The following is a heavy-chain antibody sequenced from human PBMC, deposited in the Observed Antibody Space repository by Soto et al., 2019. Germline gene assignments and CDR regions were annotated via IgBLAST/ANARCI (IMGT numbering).Heavy chain of an antibody. D-gene: IGHD2-2*01. J-gene: IGHJ5*02. CDR1: GGSFSGYY. CDR3: AREYCSSTSCRIDP. Sequence: SETLSLTCAVYGGSFSGYYWSWIRQPPGKGLEWIGEINHSGSTNYNPSLKGRVTISVDTSKNQFSLKLSSVTAADTAVYYCAREYCSSTSCRIDPWGQGTLVTVSS. V-gene: IGHV4-34*01. CDR2: INHSGST.